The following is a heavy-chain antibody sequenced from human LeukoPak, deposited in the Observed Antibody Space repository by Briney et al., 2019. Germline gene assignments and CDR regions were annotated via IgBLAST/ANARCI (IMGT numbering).Heavy chain of an antibody. Sequence: ASVTVSFMSSGYTFTNYRIGWVRQAPGQGGEWMGWISAYNGNTNYAQTLQGRVTMTTDTSTSTAYMELRSLRSDDTAVYYCARDLPRKAADYWGQGTLVTVSS. CDR1: GYTFTNYR. J-gene: IGHJ4*02. V-gene: IGHV1-18*01. CDR2: ISAYNGNT. CDR3: ARDLPRKAADY.